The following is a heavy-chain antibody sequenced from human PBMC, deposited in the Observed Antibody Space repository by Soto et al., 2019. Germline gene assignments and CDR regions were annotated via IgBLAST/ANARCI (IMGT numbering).Heavy chain of an antibody. D-gene: IGHD3-10*01. V-gene: IGHV3-23*01. CDR2: ISGSGAYT. CDR3: AKHLADYDSGSFRWLDP. Sequence: GGSLRLSCAASGFSFSSYAMSWVRRAPGKGLEWVSSISGSGAYTYYPDSVKGRFSISRDNSKKTLFLQMNSLRAEDSAVYYCAKHLADYDSGSFRWLDPWGQGTLVTVSS. J-gene: IGHJ5*02. CDR1: GFSFSSYA.